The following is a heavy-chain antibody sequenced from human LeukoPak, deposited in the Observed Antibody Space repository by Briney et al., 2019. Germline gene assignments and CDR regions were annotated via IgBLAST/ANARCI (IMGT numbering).Heavy chain of an antibody. CDR2: IYYSGST. CDR1: GGSISSYY. Sequence: PSETLSLTCTVSGGSISSYYWSWIRQPPGKGLEWIGYIYYSGSTNYNPSLKSRVTISVDTSKNQFSLKLSSVTAADTAVYYCARVRSSRGYYYYYMDVWGKGTTVTVSS. D-gene: IGHD6-6*01. CDR3: ARVRSSRGYYYYYMDV. V-gene: IGHV4-59*12. J-gene: IGHJ6*03.